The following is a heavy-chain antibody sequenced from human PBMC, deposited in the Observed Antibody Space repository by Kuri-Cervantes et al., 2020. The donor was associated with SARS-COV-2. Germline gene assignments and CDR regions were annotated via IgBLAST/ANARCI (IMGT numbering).Heavy chain of an antibody. V-gene: IGHV1-69*13. CDR3: AIFLAVGGLDP. CDR1: GGTFSSYA. CDR2: IIPILGTA. Sequence: SVKVTCKASGGTFSSYAISWVRQAPGQGLEWMGGIIPILGTANYAQRFQGRVTITADESTSTAYMDLSSLRSEDTAVYYCAIFLAVGGLDPWGQGTLVTVSS. D-gene: IGHD6-19*01. J-gene: IGHJ5*02.